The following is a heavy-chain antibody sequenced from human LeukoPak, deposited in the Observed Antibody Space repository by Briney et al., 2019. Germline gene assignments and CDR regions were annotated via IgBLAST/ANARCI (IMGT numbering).Heavy chain of an antibody. Sequence: PGGSLRLSCAASGFTFTAYDMNWVRQATGKSLEWVSTIGTAGDTYYPGSVKGRFTISRENAKNSLYLQMNSLRAGDTAVYYCARSIGDYESEVFDIWGQGTMVTVSP. CDR3: ARSIGDYESEVFDI. CDR1: GFTFTAYD. J-gene: IGHJ3*02. CDR2: IGTAGDT. D-gene: IGHD4-17*01. V-gene: IGHV3-13*01.